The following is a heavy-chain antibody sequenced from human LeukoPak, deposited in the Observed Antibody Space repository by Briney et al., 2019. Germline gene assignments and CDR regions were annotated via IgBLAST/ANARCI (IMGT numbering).Heavy chain of an antibody. V-gene: IGHV4-59*08. J-gene: IGHJ4*02. D-gene: IGHD5-18*01. CDR3: ARRAYSYGDFDY. CDR1: GGSISSYY. Sequence: SETLSLTCTVSGGSISSYYGSWIRQPPGKGLEWIGYIYYTGSTNYNTSLKSRVTISVDTSKNQFSLKLSSVTAADTAVYYCARRAYSYGDFDYWGQGTLVTVSS. CDR2: IYYTGST.